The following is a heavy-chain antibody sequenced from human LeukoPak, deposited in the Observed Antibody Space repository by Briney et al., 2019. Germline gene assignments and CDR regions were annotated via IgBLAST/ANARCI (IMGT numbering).Heavy chain of an antibody. CDR1: GFVFGHSW. CDR2: IWYDGSNK. V-gene: IGHV3-33*08. CDR3: ARSPYGSGSYYLFDY. D-gene: IGHD3-10*01. J-gene: IGHJ4*02. Sequence: GGSLRLSCEASGFVFGHSWMSWVRQAPGKGLEWVAVIWYDGSNKYYADSVKGRFTISRDNSKNTLYLQMNSLRAEDTAVYYCARSPYGSGSYYLFDYWGQGTLVTVSS.